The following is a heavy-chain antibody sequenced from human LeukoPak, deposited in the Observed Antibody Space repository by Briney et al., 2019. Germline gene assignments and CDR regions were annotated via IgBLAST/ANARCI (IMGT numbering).Heavy chain of an antibody. J-gene: IGHJ4*02. Sequence: SETLSLTCTVSGGSISSGDYYWSWIRQPPGKGLEWIGYIYYSGSTYYNPSLKSRVTISVDTSKNQFSLKLSSVTAADTAVYYCARDTNSSSWFPFDYWGQGTLVTVSS. V-gene: IGHV4-30-4*01. D-gene: IGHD6-13*01. CDR1: GGSISSGDYY. CDR3: ARDTNSSSWFPFDY. CDR2: IYYSGST.